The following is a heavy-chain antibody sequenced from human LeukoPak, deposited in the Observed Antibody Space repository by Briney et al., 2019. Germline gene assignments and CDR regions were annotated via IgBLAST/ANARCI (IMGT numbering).Heavy chain of an antibody. CDR3: ARVPRYSGYDWPHTFDY. J-gene: IGHJ4*02. CDR2: INPNSGGT. CDR1: GYTFTDYY. Sequence: GASVKVSCKASGYTFTDYYMHWVRQAPGQGLEWMGWINPNSGGTNYAQKFQGRVTMTRDTSIITAYMELSRVRSDDTAVYYCARVPRYSGYDWPHTFDYWGQGTLVTVSS. V-gene: IGHV1-2*02. D-gene: IGHD5-12*01.